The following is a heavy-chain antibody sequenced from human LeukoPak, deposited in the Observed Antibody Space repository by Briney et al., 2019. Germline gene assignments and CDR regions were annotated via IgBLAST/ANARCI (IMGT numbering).Heavy chain of an antibody. CDR2: IYYSGST. CDR3: ARVSTIAPTYYFDY. J-gene: IGHJ4*02. D-gene: IGHD6-13*01. Sequence: PSETLSLTCTVSGGSISSSSYYWGWIRQPPGKGLEWIGSIYYSGSTYYNPSLKSRVTISVDTSKNQFSLKLSSVTAADTAVYYCARVSTIAPTYYFDYWGQGTLVTVSS. V-gene: IGHV4-39*01. CDR1: GGSISSSSYY.